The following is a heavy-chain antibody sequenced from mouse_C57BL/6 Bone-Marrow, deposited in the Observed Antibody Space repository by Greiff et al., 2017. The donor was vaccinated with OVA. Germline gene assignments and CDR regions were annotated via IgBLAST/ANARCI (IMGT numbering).Heavy chain of an antibody. CDR3: STGTGFAY. CDR2: ISNGGGST. J-gene: IGHJ3*01. CDR1: GFTFSDYY. V-gene: IGHV5-12*01. D-gene: IGHD3-3*01. Sequence: DVHLVESGGGLVQPGGSLKLSCAASGFTFSDYYMYWVRQTPEKRLEWVAYISNGGGSTNYPDTVKGRFTISRDTAKNTLYLQMSRLKSEYSAMYYCSTGTGFAYWGQGTLVTVSA.